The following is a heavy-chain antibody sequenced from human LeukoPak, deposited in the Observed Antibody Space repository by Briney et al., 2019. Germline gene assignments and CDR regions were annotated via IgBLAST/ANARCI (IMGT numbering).Heavy chain of an antibody. CDR2: ITTSSSTI. V-gene: IGHV3-48*01. CDR1: GFTFTSYS. D-gene: IGHD3-3*02. J-gene: IGHJ3*02. Sequence: GGSLRLSCAASGFTFTSYSMNWVRQAPGNGLEWVSYITTSSSTISYADSVKGRFTISRDNVRNSLYLQMNSLRAEDTAVYYCARDLHYAFDIWGQGTMVTVSS. CDR3: ARDLHYAFDI.